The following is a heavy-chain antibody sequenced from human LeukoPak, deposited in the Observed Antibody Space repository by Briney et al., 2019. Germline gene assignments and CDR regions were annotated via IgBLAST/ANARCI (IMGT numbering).Heavy chain of an antibody. CDR2: VSAYNGNT. J-gene: IGHJ4*02. CDR3: ARVRYIVATVDVADY. D-gene: IGHD5-12*01. V-gene: IGHV1-18*01. Sequence: ASVKVSCKASGYTFTSYGISWVRQAPGQGLEWMGWVSAYNGNTNYAQKLQGRVTMTTDTSTSTAYMELRSLRSDDTAVYYCARVRYIVATVDVADYWGQGTLVTVSS. CDR1: GYTFTSYG.